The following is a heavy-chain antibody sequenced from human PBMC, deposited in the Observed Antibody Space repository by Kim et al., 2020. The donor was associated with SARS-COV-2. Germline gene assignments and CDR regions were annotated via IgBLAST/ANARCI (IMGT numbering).Heavy chain of an antibody. Sequence: KSYVDAVKARFTIASDTANNSLYLEMNSLRADDTAIYYCAKEHRGPYGASWWGQGTLVTVSS. V-gene: IGHV3-7*03. J-gene: IGHJ4*02. D-gene: IGHD3-10*01. CDR3: AKEHRGPYGASW. CDR2: K.